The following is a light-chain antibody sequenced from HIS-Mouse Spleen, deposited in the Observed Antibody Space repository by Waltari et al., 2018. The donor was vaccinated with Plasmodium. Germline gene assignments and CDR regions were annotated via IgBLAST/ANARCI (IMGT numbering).Light chain of an antibody. Sequence: QMTQSPSTMSASVGDRVTIICRASQSISSRLACYQWKPGNAPKLLIYKASSLESGDPSRFSGSGSGTEFTLTISSLQPDDFATYYCQQYNSYSWTFGQGTKVEIK. CDR1: QSISSR. CDR3: QQYNSYSWT. V-gene: IGKV1-5*03. CDR2: KAS. J-gene: IGKJ1*01.